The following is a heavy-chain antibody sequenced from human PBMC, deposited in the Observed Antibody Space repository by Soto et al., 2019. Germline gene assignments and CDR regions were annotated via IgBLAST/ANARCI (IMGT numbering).Heavy chain of an antibody. V-gene: IGHV3-30*18. CDR3: AKVSGWDGENAFDI. CDR1: GLSFGSYG. CDR2: ISYDGSNE. Sequence: GGSLRLSCAASGLSFGSYGMHWVRQAPGKGLEWVAVISYDGSNEYYADFVKGRFTISRDNSKNTLFLQMHSLRPEYTALYCCAKVSGWDGENAFDIWGQGTMVTVSS. D-gene: IGHD6-19*01. J-gene: IGHJ3*02.